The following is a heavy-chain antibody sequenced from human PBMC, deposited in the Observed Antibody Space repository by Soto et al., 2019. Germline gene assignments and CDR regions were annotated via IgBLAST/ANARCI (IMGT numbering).Heavy chain of an antibody. V-gene: IGHV4-34*01. Sequence: QVQLQQWDAGLLKPSETLSLTCAVYGGSFSGYYWSWIRQPPGKGLEWIGEINHSGSTNYNPSLTSRVTISGDTSKNQFSLKLSSVTAADTAVYYCARGGGIVVVPAAMLLDYWGKGTLVTVSS. CDR3: ARGGGIVVVPAAMLLDY. J-gene: IGHJ4*02. CDR1: GGSFSGYY. D-gene: IGHD2-2*01. CDR2: INHSGST.